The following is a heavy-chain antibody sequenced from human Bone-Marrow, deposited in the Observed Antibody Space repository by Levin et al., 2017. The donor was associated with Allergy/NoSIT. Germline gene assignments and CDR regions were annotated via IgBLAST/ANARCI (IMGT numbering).Heavy chain of an antibody. V-gene: IGHV3-49*03. J-gene: IGHJ6*02. CDR2: IRSKAYGRTT. D-gene: IGHD3-16*02. CDR1: GFTLDDYA. CDR3: TRHSELAVIPRYFYGMDV. Sequence: PGGSLRLSCSASGFTLDDYAMSWFRQAPGKGLEWVGFIRSKAYGRTTEYAASVKGRFTISRDDSKTIAYLQMSSLKTEDTAVYYCTRHSELAVIPRYFYGMDVWGQGTTVTVSS.